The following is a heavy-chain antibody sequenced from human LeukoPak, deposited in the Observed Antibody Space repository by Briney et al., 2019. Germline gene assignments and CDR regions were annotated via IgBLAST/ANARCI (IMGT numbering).Heavy chain of an antibody. CDR3: ATQGSVAMPFDY. D-gene: IGHD2-2*01. Sequence: SETLSLICTVSGGSLSSYYWNWIPQPPGKGLEWGGYSYYSGSTNYNPSFKSRVTILVDTSTNKFSVNLTSVNAADTAVYYCATQGSVAMPFDYWGQGTLVTVSS. J-gene: IGHJ4*02. CDR2: SYYSGST. CDR1: GGSLSSYY. V-gene: IGHV4-59*08.